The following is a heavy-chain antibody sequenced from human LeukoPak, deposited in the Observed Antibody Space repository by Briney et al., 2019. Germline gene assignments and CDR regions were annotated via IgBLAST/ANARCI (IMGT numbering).Heavy chain of an antibody. CDR2: IIPIFGTA. CDR1: GYTFTSYA. J-gene: IGHJ4*02. V-gene: IGHV1-69*13. Sequence: GASVKVSCKASGYTFTSYAMHWVRQAPGQRLEWMGGIIPIFGTANYAQKFQGRVTITADESTSTAYMELSSLRSEDTAVYYCATYYYDSSGYPYWGQGTLVTVSS. CDR3: ATYYYDSSGYPY. D-gene: IGHD3-22*01.